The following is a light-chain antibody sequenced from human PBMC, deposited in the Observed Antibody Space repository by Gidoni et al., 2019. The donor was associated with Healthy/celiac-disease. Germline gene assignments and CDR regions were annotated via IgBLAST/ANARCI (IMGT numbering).Light chain of an antibody. CDR2: AAS. CDR3: QQSNSNPRT. V-gene: IGKV1-39*01. J-gene: IGKJ2*01. Sequence: DIQMTHSPSSLSASVGDRVTITCRASQSISSDLNWYQQKPGKAPKLLIYAASSLQSGVPSRFSGSGSGTDFTLTISSLQPEDFATYYCQQSNSNPRTFGQGTKLEIK. CDR1: QSISSD.